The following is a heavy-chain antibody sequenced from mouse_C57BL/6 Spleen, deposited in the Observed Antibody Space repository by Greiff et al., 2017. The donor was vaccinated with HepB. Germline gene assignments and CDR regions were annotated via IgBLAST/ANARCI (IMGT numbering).Heavy chain of an antibody. V-gene: IGHV1-18*01. D-gene: IGHD6-1*01. Sequence: EVQLKQSGPELVKPGASVKIPCKASGYTFTDYNMDWVKQSHGKSLVWIGDIYPNNGGTIYNQKFKGKATLTVDKSSSTAYMELRSLTSEDTAVYYCARSRHDYDAMDYWGQGTSVTVSS. CDR1: GYTFTDYN. J-gene: IGHJ4*01. CDR3: ARSRHDYDAMDY. CDR2: IYPNNGGT.